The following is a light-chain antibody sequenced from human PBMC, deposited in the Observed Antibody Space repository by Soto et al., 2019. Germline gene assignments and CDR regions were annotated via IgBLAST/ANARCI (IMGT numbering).Light chain of an antibody. CDR3: QQSYRTSALT. CDR1: QSISSY. J-gene: IGKJ4*01. CDR2: AAS. Sequence: DIQMTQSPSSLSASVGDRVTITCRASQSISSYLNWYQQKPGKAPKLLIYAASSLQSGVPSRFSGSGSGTDFTLTIRSLQPADFATYYCQQSYRTSALTFGGGTKVEIK. V-gene: IGKV1-39*01.